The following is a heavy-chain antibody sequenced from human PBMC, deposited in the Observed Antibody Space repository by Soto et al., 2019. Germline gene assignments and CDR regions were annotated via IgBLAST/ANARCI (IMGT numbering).Heavy chain of an antibody. J-gene: IGHJ6*02. D-gene: IGHD2-2*01. CDR2: IIPIFGTA. CDR3: ARAPLYCSSTSCYRHYYGMDV. Sequence: SVKVSCKASGCTFTSYGISWVRQAPGQGLEWMGGIIPIFGTANYAQKFQGRVTITADESTSTAYMELSSLRSEDTAVYYCARAPLYCSSTSCYRHYYGMDVWGQGTTVTVSS. V-gene: IGHV1-69*13. CDR1: GCTFTSYG.